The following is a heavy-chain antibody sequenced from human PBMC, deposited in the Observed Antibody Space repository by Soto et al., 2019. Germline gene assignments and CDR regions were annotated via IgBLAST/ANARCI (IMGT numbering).Heavy chain of an antibody. J-gene: IGHJ4*02. CDR3: AREGDYYGSGSPAYFDY. D-gene: IGHD3-10*01. CDR2: INSDGSST. Sequence: EVQLVESGGGLVQPGESLRLSCAASGFTFSRYWMHWVRQAPGKGLVWVSRINSDGSSTSYADSVKGRFTFSRDNAKNTLYLQMSSLGAEVTAVYYCAREGDYYGSGSPAYFDYWGQGTLVTVSS. CDR1: GFTFSRYW. V-gene: IGHV3-74*01.